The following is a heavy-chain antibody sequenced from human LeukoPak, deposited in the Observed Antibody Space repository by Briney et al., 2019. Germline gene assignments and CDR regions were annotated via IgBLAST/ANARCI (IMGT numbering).Heavy chain of an antibody. CDR2: IDPSDSYT. J-gene: IGHJ4*02. D-gene: IGHD5-18*01. Sequence: GESLQSSSKGSGYSFTTYWIIWVRQRSGKGLECMGRIDPSDSYTNYNPSFQGHVTISADTSISTAFVQWSSLKASDTAMYYCARRRFSGDTAMLDYWGQGTLVSVSS. CDR1: GYSFTTYW. V-gene: IGHV5-10-1*01. CDR3: ARRRFSGDTAMLDY.